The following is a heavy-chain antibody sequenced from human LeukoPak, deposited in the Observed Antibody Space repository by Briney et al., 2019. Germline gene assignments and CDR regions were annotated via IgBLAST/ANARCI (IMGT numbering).Heavy chain of an antibody. CDR1: GYTFTSYY. J-gene: IGHJ4*02. D-gene: IGHD3-10*01. Sequence: ASVKVSCKASGYTFTSYYMHWVRQAPGQGLEWMGIINPSGGSTSYAQKFQGRVTMTRDMSTSTDYMELSSLRSEDTAVYYCARERLLWFGELLCWGQGTLVTVSS. CDR3: ARERLLWFGELLC. V-gene: IGHV1-46*01. CDR2: INPSGGST.